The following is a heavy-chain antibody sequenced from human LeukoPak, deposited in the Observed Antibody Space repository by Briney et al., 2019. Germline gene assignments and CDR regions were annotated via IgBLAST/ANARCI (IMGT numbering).Heavy chain of an antibody. J-gene: IGHJ4*02. D-gene: IGHD5-18*01. CDR2: IYYSGST. CDR3: ARDRMGTVMVPIDY. CDR1: GGSISSSSYY. V-gene: IGHV4-39*07. Sequence: PSETLSLTCTVSGGSISSSSYYWGWIRQPPGKGLEWIGSIYYSGSTYYNPSLKSRVTISVDTSKNQFSLNLRSVTAADTAIYYCARDRMGTVMVPIDYWGQGTLVTVSS.